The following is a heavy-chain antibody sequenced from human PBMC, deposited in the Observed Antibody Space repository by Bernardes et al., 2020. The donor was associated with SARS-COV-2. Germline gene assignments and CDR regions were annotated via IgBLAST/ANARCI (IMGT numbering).Heavy chain of an antibody. Sequence: VGSLRLSCAASGITVSSVSMSWVRQAPGKGLEWVSVIYGGGTTDYADSVKGRFTISRDNSKNTVYLQMNRLRAEDTAVYYCAREEDYYDSSSYYSYFHYWGQGTLVTVSS. V-gene: IGHV3-66*02. CDR3: AREEDYYDSSSYYSYFHY. J-gene: IGHJ4*02. CDR2: IYGGGTT. D-gene: IGHD3-22*01. CDR1: GITVSSVS.